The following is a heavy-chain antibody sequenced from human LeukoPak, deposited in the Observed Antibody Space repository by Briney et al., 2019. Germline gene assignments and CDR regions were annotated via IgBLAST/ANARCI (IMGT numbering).Heavy chain of an antibody. J-gene: IGHJ3*01. D-gene: IGHD3-22*01. CDR1: GFSFRDHY. CDR2: IRTKPKSYTT. V-gene: IGHV3-72*01. CDR3: GRVGDYFDNNGYSLDAVDA. Sequence: PGGSLRLSCGASGFSFRDHYMDWVRQPPGKVLEWVGRIRTKPKSYTTDYAASVKGRFTISRDDSKNLLYLQMNSLKTEDTAVYYCGRVGDYFDNNGYSLDAVDAWGRGTMVTVSS.